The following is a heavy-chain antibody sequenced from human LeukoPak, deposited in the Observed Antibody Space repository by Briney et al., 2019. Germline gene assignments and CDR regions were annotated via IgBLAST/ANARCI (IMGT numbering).Heavy chain of an antibody. J-gene: IGHJ4*02. CDR1: GFTFSDFD. V-gene: IGHV3-23*01. CDR2: ISHSGIST. D-gene: IGHD6-19*01. CDR3: AKQVAVAGIDY. Sequence: GGSLGLSCAASGFTFSDFDMNWVRQAPGKGPEWVSHISHSGISTYYADSVKGRFTVSRDNSKNTLYLQMNSLRAEDTALYYCAKQVAVAGIDYWGQGTLVTVSS.